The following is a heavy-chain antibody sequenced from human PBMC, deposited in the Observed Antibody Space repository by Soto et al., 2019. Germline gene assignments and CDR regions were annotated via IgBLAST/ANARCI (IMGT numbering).Heavy chain of an antibody. CDR3: ARTRESDYTRSLDY. J-gene: IGHJ4*02. D-gene: IGHD4-17*01. V-gene: IGHV3-23*01. CDR1: GFTFSNYA. Sequence: EVQLLESGGGSVQPGGSLRLSCGASGFTFSNYAMNWVRQAPGKGLEWLSVISIGDHITYYADSVKGRFTISRDKSANTLYLQMSSLRAEDTAVYYCARTRESDYTRSLDYWGPGTLVTVSS. CDR2: ISIGDHIT.